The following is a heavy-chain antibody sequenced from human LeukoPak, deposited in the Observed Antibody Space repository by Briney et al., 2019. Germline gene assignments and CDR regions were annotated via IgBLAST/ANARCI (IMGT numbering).Heavy chain of an antibody. CDR3: ARGGTTGVLIDY. D-gene: IGHD4-17*01. CDR1: GFTFSSYS. CDR2: ISSSSSYI. Sequence: GGSLRLSCAASGFTFSSYSMNWVRQAPGKGLEWVSSISSSSSYIYYADSVKGRFTISRDNAKNSLYLQMNSLRAEDTAVYYCARGGTTGVLIDYWGQGTLVTVSS. J-gene: IGHJ4*02. V-gene: IGHV3-21*01.